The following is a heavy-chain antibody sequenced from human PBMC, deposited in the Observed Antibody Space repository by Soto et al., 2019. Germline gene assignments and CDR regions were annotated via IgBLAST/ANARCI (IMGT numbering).Heavy chain of an antibody. Sequence: SETLSLTCTVSGGSISSYYWSWIRQPPGKGLEWIGYIYYSGSTYYNPSLKSRVTISVDTSKNQFSLKLSSVTAADTAVYYCARSPDIVLVPAAMRGGDYYYYYGMDVWGQGTTVTVSS. CDR3: ARSPDIVLVPAAMRGGDYYYYYGMDV. J-gene: IGHJ6*02. D-gene: IGHD2-2*01. V-gene: IGHV4-59*04. CDR1: GGSISSYY. CDR2: IYYSGST.